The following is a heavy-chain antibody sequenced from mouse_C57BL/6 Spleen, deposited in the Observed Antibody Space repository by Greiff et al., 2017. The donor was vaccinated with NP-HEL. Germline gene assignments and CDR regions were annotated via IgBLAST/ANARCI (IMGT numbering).Heavy chain of an antibody. CDR3: ARSLIYDAMDY. CDR2: IYPRDGST. Sequence: QVQLKESGPELVKPGASVKLSCKASGYTFTSYDINWVKQRPGQGLEWIGWIYPRDGSTMYNEKFKGKATLTVDTSSSTAYMELHSLTSEDSAVYFCARSLIYDAMDYRGQGTAVTVSS. D-gene: IGHD2-3*01. J-gene: IGHJ4*01. V-gene: IGHV1-85*01. CDR1: GYTFTSYD.